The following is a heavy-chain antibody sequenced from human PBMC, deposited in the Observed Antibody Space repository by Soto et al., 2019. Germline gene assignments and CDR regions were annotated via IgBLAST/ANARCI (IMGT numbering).Heavy chain of an antibody. V-gene: IGHV1-69*13. CDR3: ARSRDYLPPYYYGMDV. D-gene: IGHD6-25*01. Sequence: SVKVSCKASGGTFSSYAISWVRQAPGQGLEWMGGIIPIFGTANYAQKFQGRVTITADESTSTAYMELSSLRSEDTAVYYCARSRDYLPPYYYGMDVWGQGTTVTVLL. CDR2: IIPIFGTA. J-gene: IGHJ6*02. CDR1: GGTFSSYA.